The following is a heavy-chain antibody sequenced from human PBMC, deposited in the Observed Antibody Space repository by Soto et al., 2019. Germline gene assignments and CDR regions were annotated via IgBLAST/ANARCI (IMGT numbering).Heavy chain of an antibody. Sequence: QEQLQESGPGLVKPSETLSLTCTVSGGSISSNYWSWIRQPPGKGLEWIGYIYYSVSTKYNPSLKSRVTISVDPSKNQFSLRLTSVTAADTAVYYCARWFKSGDYSYYNYYMDVWGKGTTVTVSS. CDR3: ARWFKSGDYSYYNYYMDV. J-gene: IGHJ6*03. CDR1: GGSISSNY. CDR2: IYYSVST. D-gene: IGHD4-17*01. V-gene: IGHV4-59*01.